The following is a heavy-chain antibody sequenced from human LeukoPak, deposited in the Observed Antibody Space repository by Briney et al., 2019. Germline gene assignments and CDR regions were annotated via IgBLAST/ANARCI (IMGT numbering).Heavy chain of an antibody. D-gene: IGHD2-2*02. V-gene: IGHV1-2*02. CDR1: GYTFTGYY. CDR2: INPNSGGT. CDR3: ARPYGVPAAILEDHWFDP. J-gene: IGHJ5*02. Sequence: ASVKVSCKASGYTFTGYYMHWVRQAPGQGLEWMGWINPNSGGTNYAQKFQGRVTMTRDTSISTAYMELSRLRSDDTAVYYCARPYGVPAAILEDHWFDPWGQGTLVTVSS.